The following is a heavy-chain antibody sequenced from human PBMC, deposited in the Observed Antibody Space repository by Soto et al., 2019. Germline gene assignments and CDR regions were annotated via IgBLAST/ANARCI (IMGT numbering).Heavy chain of an antibody. D-gene: IGHD6-6*01. Sequence: GASVKVSCKASGYTFTSYDINWVRQATGQGLEWMGWMNPNSGNTGYAQKFQGRVTMTRNTSISTAYLQWSSLKASDTAMYYCASPGAYSSSYYYYYGMDVWGQGTTVTVSS. CDR1: GYTFTSYD. V-gene: IGHV1-8*01. CDR3: ASPGAYSSSYYYYYGMDV. CDR2: MNPNSGNT. J-gene: IGHJ6*02.